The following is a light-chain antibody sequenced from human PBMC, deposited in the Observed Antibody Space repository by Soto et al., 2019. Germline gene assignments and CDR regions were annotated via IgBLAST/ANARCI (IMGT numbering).Light chain of an antibody. V-gene: IGKV3-20*01. CDR2: DLS. J-gene: IGKJ2*02. CDR3: QQYGSSPRT. CDR1: QSVSSTY. Sequence: EIVLTQSPGTLSLSPGESATLSCRASQSVSSTYLAWYQQKPGQAPRLLIYDLSRRTTGIPDRFRASGSGTDFTLTISRLEPEDFAVYYCQQYGSSPRTFGQGTKLEI.